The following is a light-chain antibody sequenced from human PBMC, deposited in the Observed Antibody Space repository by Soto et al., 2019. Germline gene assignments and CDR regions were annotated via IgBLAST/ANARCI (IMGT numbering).Light chain of an antibody. CDR2: GAS. Sequence: IQLTQSPSSLSSSVGDRFTITFRASQDISSYLAWYHQKPGKAPKLLIYGASTLQSGVPSRFSGSGSGTDFTLTISSLQPEDFATYYCQQLDSYPLTFGGGTKVDIK. CDR1: QDISSY. J-gene: IGKJ4*01. V-gene: IGKV1-9*01. CDR3: QQLDSYPLT.